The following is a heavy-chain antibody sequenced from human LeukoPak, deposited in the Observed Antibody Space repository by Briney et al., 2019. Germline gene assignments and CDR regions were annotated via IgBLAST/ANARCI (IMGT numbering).Heavy chain of an antibody. J-gene: IGHJ4*02. V-gene: IGHV1-3*01. D-gene: IGHD3-9*01. Sequence: ASVKCSCKASGHTLTSYAMCCVRQATGQRLEWIIWITAGNGNTKYSQKFQGRVTIARDTSASTAYMELSSLRSEDTAVYYCARDRSYYDILTGDKHFDYWGQGTLVTVPS. CDR2: ITAGNGNT. CDR3: ARDRSYYDILTGDKHFDY. CDR1: GHTLTSYA.